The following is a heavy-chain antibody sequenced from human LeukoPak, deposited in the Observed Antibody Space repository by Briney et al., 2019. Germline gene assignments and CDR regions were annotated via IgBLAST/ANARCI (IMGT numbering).Heavy chain of an antibody. Sequence: SGGSLRLSRAASGFPFSSHSVKWVRQPPGGGGERVSVISNDGRIKYYAHPVKGRFTVSRDNPKNTLYLRMNSRRLEDTAVFYCAREDSGDDFEYWGQGTLVTVSA. CDR2: ISNDGRIK. D-gene: IGHD5-12*01. J-gene: IGHJ4*02. CDR1: GFPFSSHS. CDR3: AREDSGDDFEY. V-gene: IGHV3-30*03.